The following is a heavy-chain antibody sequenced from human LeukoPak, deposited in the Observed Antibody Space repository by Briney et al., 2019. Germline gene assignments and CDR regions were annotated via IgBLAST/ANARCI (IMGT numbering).Heavy chain of an antibody. Sequence: PGGSLRLSCAASGFTVSSNYMSWVRQAPGKGLEWVSVIYSGGSTYYADSVKGRFTISRDNSKNTLYLQMNSLRAEDTAVYYCARSPEGCSGGSCHNPPDYWGQGTLVTVSS. CDR2: IYSGGST. V-gene: IGHV3-66*01. CDR3: ARSPEGCSGGSCHNPPDY. CDR1: GFTVSSNY. D-gene: IGHD2-15*01. J-gene: IGHJ4*02.